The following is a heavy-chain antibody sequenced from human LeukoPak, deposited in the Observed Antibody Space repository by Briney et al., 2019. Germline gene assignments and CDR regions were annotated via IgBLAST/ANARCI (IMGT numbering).Heavy chain of an antibody. Sequence: GASVTVSFTASGGTFSSYAISWVRQAPGQGLEWMGGIIPIFGTANYAQKFQGRVTITADESTSTAYMELSSLRSEDTAVYYCASDITFGGVLFDYWGQGTLVTVSS. V-gene: IGHV1-69*13. D-gene: IGHD3-16*01. CDR1: GGTFSSYA. CDR3: ASDITFGGVLFDY. J-gene: IGHJ4*02. CDR2: IIPIFGTA.